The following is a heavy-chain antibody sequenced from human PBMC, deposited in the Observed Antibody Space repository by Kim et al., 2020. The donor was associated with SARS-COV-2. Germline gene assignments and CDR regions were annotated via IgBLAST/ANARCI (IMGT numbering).Heavy chain of an antibody. Sequence: SETLSLTCTVSGGSISSSSYYWGWIRQPPGKGLEWIGSIYYSGSTYYNPSLKSRVTISVDTSKNQFSLKLSSVTAADTAVYYCARLKDIVVVVAAHYFDYWGQGTLVTVSS. D-gene: IGHD2-15*01. CDR2: IYYSGST. CDR3: ARLKDIVVVVAAHYFDY. J-gene: IGHJ4*02. V-gene: IGHV4-39*01. CDR1: GGSISSSSYY.